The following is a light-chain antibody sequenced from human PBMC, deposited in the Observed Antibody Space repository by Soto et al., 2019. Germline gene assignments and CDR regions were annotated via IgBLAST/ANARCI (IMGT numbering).Light chain of an antibody. CDR1: ALPKQY. Sequence: SYELTQPPSVSVSPGQTARITCSGDALPKQYAYWYQQKPGQSPVLVIYKDSERPSGIPERFSGSSSGTTVTLTISGVQAADEGDYYCQSADSSGTYVVFGGGTKVTVL. V-gene: IGLV3-25*03. J-gene: IGLJ2*01. CDR2: KDS. CDR3: QSADSSGTYVV.